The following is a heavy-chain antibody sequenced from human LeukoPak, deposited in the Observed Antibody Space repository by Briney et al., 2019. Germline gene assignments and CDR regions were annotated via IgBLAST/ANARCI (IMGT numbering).Heavy chain of an antibody. CDR3: AREPRQEGFDN. Sequence: SETLSPTSTLSGASISTYLCSWIRHPAGNGLEWIGRIHTSGSTTYNSSLKSRVTMSVDTSKSQLSLNLSSVTAADTAVYYCAREPRQEGFDNWGQGTLVTVSS. V-gene: IGHV4-4*07. CDR2: IHTSGST. J-gene: IGHJ4*02. CDR1: GASISTYL.